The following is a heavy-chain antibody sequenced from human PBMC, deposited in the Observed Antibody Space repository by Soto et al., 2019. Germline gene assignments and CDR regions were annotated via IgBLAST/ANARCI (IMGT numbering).Heavy chain of an antibody. Sequence: ASVKVSCKASGYTFTSYGISWVRQAPGQGLEWMGWISAYNGNTNYAQKLQGRVTMTTDTSTSTAYMELRSLRSGDTAVYYCARVGGTTYYYGMDVWGQGTTVTVSS. V-gene: IGHV1-18*01. CDR1: GYTFTSYG. D-gene: IGHD1-1*01. J-gene: IGHJ6*02. CDR2: ISAYNGNT. CDR3: ARVGGTTYYYGMDV.